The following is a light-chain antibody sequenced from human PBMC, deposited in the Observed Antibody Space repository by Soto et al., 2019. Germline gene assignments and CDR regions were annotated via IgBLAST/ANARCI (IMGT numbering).Light chain of an antibody. V-gene: IGKV3-20*01. Sequence: ERVLTQSPGTLSLSPGERATLSCRASQSVSSSYLAWYQQKPGQAPRLLIYGASSRATGIPDRFSGSGSGTDFTLTISILEPEDFAVYYCQQYGSSLRTFGQGTKVDIK. CDR1: QSVSSSY. J-gene: IGKJ1*01. CDR3: QQYGSSLRT. CDR2: GAS.